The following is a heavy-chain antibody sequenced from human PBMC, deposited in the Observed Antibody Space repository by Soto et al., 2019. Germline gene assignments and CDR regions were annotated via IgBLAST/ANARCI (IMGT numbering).Heavy chain of an antibody. CDR3: ARTPRYYDFWTNLTGNWFDP. Sequence: SETLSLTCTVSGGSISSGGYYWSWIRQHPGKGLEWIGYIYYSGSTYYNPSLKSRVTVSVDTSKNQFSLKLSSVTAADTAVYYCARTPRYYDFWTNLTGNWFDPWGQGTLVTVSS. D-gene: IGHD3-3*01. V-gene: IGHV4-31*03. CDR2: IYYSGST. J-gene: IGHJ5*02. CDR1: GGSISSGGYY.